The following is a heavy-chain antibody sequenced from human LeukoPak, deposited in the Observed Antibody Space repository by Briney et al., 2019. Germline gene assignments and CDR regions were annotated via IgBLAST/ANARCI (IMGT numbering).Heavy chain of an antibody. CDR2: ITSRSRYI. CDR3: ARDPYSGSYGDYYYYYMDV. J-gene: IGHJ6*03. D-gene: IGHD1-26*01. CDR1: GFSFSSYE. Sequence: GGSLRLSCAASGFSFSSYEMNWVRQAPGKGLEWVSSITSRSRYIYYADSVKGRFTISRDNAKNSLYLQMNSLRAEDTAVYYCARDPYSGSYGDYYYYYMDVWGKGTTVTISS. V-gene: IGHV3-21*01.